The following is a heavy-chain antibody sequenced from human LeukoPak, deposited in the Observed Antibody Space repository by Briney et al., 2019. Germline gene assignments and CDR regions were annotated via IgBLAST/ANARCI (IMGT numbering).Heavy chain of an antibody. J-gene: IGHJ4*02. CDR1: GFTFSNYW. CDR3: ARSARGYCSGGSCYPSGAFDY. CDR2: INSDGSTT. Sequence: GSLRLSCTGTGFTFSNYWMHWVRQAPGKGLVWVSRINSDGSTTTYTDSVKGRFTLSRDNAKNTLNLEMNSLRVEDTAVYYCARSARGYCSGGSCYPSGAFDYWGQGTLVTVSS. V-gene: IGHV3-74*01. D-gene: IGHD2-15*01.